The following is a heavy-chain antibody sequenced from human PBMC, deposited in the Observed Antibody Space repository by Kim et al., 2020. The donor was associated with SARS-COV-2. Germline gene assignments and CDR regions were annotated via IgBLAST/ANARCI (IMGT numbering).Heavy chain of an antibody. V-gene: IGHV3-21*01. CDR3: ARVPHCSGGSCYAGNWFDP. D-gene: IGHD2-15*01. J-gene: IGHJ5*02. CDR1: GFTFSSYS. Sequence: GGSLRLSCAASGFTFSSYSMNWVRQAPGKGLEWVSSISSSSYIYYADSVKGRFTISRDNAKNSLYLQMNSLRAEDTAVYYCARVPHCSGGSCYAGNWFDPWGQGTLVTVSS. CDR2: ISSSSYI.